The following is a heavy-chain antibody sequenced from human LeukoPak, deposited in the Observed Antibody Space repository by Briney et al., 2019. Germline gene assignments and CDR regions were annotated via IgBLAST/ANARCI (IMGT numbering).Heavy chain of an antibody. CDR1: GFTFSIYS. D-gene: IGHD6-13*01. CDR3: ARSTSGTFDY. V-gene: IGHV3-48*01. CDR2: ITSDRRTI. Sequence: PGGSLRLSCEASGFTFSIYSMNWVRQAQGKGLEWVSYITSDRRTISYADPVKGRFTISRDNDKRLLYLQMDSLRAGDTAIYYCARSTSGTFDYWGQGMLVTVSS. J-gene: IGHJ4*02.